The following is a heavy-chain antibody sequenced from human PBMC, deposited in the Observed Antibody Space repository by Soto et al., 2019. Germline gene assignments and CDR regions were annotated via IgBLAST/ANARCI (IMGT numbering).Heavy chain of an antibody. CDR3: ARELVLRRNVWVPAFDI. V-gene: IGHV3-33*01. CDR1: GFTFSSYG. J-gene: IGHJ3*02. D-gene: IGHD1-1*01. Sequence: PGGSLRLSCAASGFTFSSYGMHWVRQAPGKGLEWVAVIWYDGSNKYYADSVKGRFTISRDNSKNTLYLQMNSLRAEDTAVYYCARELVLRRNVWVPAFDIWGQGTMVTVSS. CDR2: IWYDGSNK.